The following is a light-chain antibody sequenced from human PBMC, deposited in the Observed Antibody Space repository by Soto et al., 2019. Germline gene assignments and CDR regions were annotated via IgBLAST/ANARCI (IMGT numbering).Light chain of an antibody. Sequence: EIVLTQSPGTLSLSPGERATLSCRASQSVASRNLAWYQQKSGQAPRLLIYGASSRAIHTPDRFSGSGSGTDFTLTISRLEPEDFAVYYCQQYVRSPWTFGQGTKVDIK. CDR3: QQYVRSPWT. J-gene: IGKJ1*01. CDR2: GAS. V-gene: IGKV3-20*01. CDR1: QSVASRN.